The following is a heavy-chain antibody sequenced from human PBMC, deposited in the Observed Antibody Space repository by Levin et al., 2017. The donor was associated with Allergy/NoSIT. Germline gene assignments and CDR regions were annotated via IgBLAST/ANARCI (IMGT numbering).Heavy chain of an antibody. CDR3: ARGTTGNVWNFDL. D-gene: IGHD2/OR15-2a*01. Sequence: GESLKISCAASGFTFSDYYINWIRQTPGKGLEWVSYISSSGSNINYADSVKGRFTISRDNAKNSLYLQMNSLRAEDTAVYYCARGTTGNVWNFDLWGRGTLVTVSS. J-gene: IGHJ2*01. V-gene: IGHV3-11*01. CDR2: ISSSGSNI. CDR1: GFTFSDYY.